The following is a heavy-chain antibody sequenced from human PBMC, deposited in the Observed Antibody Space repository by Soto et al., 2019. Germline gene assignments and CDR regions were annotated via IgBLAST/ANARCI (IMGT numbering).Heavy chain of an antibody. CDR1: GFTFSSYS. CDR2: ISSSSSYI. J-gene: IGHJ4*02. D-gene: IGHD1-7*01. V-gene: IGHV3-21*01. Sequence: GGSLRLSCAASGFTFSSYSMNWVRQAPGKGLEWVSSISSSSSYIYYADSVKGRFTISRDNAKNSLYLQMNSLRAEDTAVYYCARDVGLGTYFDYWGQGTLVTVSS. CDR3: ARDVGLGTYFDY.